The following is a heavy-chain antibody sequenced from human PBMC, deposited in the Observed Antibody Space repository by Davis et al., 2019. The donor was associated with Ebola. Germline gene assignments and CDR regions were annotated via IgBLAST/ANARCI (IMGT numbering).Heavy chain of an antibody. V-gene: IGHV1-18*04. CDR2: INGYNGNT. Sequence: ASVKVSCKASGYTFTSYGIIWVRHAPGQGLEWMGWINGYNGNTKFAQKLQGRVTITTDTSTSTDYMELRSLGSDDTAVYYCARTVGITIFGVVISPNMDVWGKGTTVTVSS. D-gene: IGHD3-3*01. CDR3: ARTVGITIFGVVISPNMDV. CDR1: GYTFTSYG. J-gene: IGHJ6*03.